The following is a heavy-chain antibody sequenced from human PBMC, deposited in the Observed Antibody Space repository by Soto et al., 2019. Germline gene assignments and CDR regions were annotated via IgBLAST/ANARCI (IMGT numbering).Heavy chain of an antibody. Sequence: ASVKVSCKASGYTFTSYAMHWVRQAPGQRLEWMGWINAGNGNTKYSQKFQGRVTITRDTSASTAYMELSSLRSEDTAVYYCARGSSSWYTGIFDYWGQGTLVTVSS. J-gene: IGHJ4*02. CDR2: INAGNGNT. CDR3: ARGSSSWYTGIFDY. V-gene: IGHV1-3*01. CDR1: GYTFTSYA. D-gene: IGHD6-13*01.